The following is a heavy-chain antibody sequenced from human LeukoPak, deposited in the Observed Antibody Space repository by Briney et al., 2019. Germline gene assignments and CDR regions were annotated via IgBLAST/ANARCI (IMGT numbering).Heavy chain of an antibody. D-gene: IGHD3-16*02. CDR1: GGSISSGSYY. J-gene: IGHJ4*02. CDR2: IYTSGST. CDR3: AKGRLSDY. Sequence: SQTLSLTCTVSGGSISSGSYYWNWIRQPAGKGLEYIGRIYTSGSTNYNPSLKSRVTISLDTSKNQFSLKLSSVTAADTAVYYCAKGRLSDYWGQGTLVTVSS. V-gene: IGHV4-61*02.